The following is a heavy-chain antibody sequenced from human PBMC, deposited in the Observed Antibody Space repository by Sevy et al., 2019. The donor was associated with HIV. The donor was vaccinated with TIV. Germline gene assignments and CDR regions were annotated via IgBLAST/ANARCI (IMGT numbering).Heavy chain of an antibody. V-gene: IGHV3-33*01. CDR3: AGDLEFYDSGDYGPAFMPDF. D-gene: IGHD4-17*01. J-gene: IGHJ4*01. Sequence: GGSLRLSCAASGFTFSSFGMHWVRQAPGKGLEWVAVIWFDGSNTYYADSVKGRFTISRDIAKNTLHRQMNSLRAEDTAVYYCAGDLEFYDSGDYGPAFMPDFWGHGTLVTVSS. CDR1: GFTFSSFG. CDR2: IWFDGSNT.